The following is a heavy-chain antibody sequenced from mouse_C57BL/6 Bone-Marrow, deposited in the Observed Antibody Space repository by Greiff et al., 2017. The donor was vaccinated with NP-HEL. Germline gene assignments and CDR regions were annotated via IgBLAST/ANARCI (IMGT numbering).Heavy chain of an antibody. D-gene: IGHD2-4*01. CDR3: AREDYDYGGPFAY. J-gene: IGHJ3*01. V-gene: IGHV1-82*01. Sequence: VQLQQSGPELVKPGASVKISCKASGYSFSSSCMNWVKQRPGKGLEWIGRIYPGDGDTNYNRKFKGKATLTADKSSSTAYMKLSSLTAEDSEVYFCAREDYDYGGPFAYWGQGTLVTVSA. CDR1: GYSFSSSC. CDR2: IYPGDGDT.